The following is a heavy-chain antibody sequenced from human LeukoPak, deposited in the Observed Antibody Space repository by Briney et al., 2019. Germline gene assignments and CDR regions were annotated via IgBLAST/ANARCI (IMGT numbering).Heavy chain of an antibody. V-gene: IGHV4-61*02. CDR1: GGSISSGSYY. Sequence: SSETLSLTCTVSGGSISSGSYYWSWIRQPAGKGLEWIGRIYTSGSTNYNPSLKGRVTISADTSKNQFSLQLNSVTAADTAVYYCGREDLEGLVAAIHHWGQGTLVTVSS. J-gene: IGHJ5*02. CDR2: IYTSGST. CDR3: GREDLEGLVAAIHH. D-gene: IGHD2-15*01.